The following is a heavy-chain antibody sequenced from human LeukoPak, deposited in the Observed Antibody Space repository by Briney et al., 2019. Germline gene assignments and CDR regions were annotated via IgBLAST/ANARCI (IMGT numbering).Heavy chain of an antibody. J-gene: IGHJ5*01. CDR3: ATSSGMVIYNLFDS. V-gene: IGHV4-39*01. CDR2: IYYGGST. D-gene: IGHD3-3*01. Sequence: PSETLSLTCTVSGGSMRRSAYYWDWIRQPPGKGLEWIGSIYYGGSTYYNPSLKGRVTISIDTSKNQFSLNLTSVTAAASGVYCSATSSGMVIYNLFDSWGQRTLVTVSS. CDR1: GGSMRRSAYY.